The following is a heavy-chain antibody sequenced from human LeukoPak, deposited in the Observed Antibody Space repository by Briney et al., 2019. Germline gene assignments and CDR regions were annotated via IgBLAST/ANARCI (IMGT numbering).Heavy chain of an antibody. CDR3: ARNIRYSSGLNWFDP. V-gene: IGHV4-39*01. Sequence: PSETLSLTCTVSGGSISSSSDYWGWIRQPPGKGLEWIGRIHYSGSTYYNPSLKSRVTISVDTSKKQCSLRLSSVTAADTAVYYCARNIRYSSGLNWFDPWGQGTLVTVSS. J-gene: IGHJ5*02. CDR1: GGSISSSSDY. D-gene: IGHD6-19*01. CDR2: IHYSGST.